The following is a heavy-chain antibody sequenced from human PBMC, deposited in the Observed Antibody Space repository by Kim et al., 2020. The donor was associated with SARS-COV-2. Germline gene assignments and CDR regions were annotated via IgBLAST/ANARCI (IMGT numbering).Heavy chain of an antibody. CDR2: IYHTGNT. V-gene: IGHV4-4*02. CDR1: GDAITSINW. Sequence: SETLSLTCTVTGDAITSINWWNWVRQPPGRGLEWIGEIYHTGNTNYNPSLQSRATISVDTSKNQFSLTLRYVNAADTAVYYCARDNGAVAGTGLDFWG. J-gene: IGHJ4*01. CDR3: ARDNGAVAGTGLDF. D-gene: IGHD6-19*01.